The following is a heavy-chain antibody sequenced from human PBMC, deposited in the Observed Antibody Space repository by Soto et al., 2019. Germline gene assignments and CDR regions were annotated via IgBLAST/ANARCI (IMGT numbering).Heavy chain of an antibody. CDR3: ARSLPWFDP. CDR2: ISANNGNT. V-gene: IGHV1-18*01. Sequence: QVRLVHSETEVKKPGASVNVSCKASGYTFTSYTISWVRQAPGQGLEWMGWISANNGNTEFAQKFQDRLTMIADTTTSTDYLELRNLRPDDTAVYYCARSLPWFDPWGQGTLVAVSS. CDR1: GYTFTSYT. J-gene: IGHJ5*02.